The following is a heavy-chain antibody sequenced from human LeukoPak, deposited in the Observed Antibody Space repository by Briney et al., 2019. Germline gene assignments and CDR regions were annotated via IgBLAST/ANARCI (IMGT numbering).Heavy chain of an antibody. Sequence: PGGSLRLSCAASEFTFSSYGMHWVRQAPGEGLEWVAVIWYDGSNKFYADSVKGRFTISRDNSKNTLYLQMNSLRAEDTAVYYCARDKARTGTSFDYWGQRTLVTVSS. CDR3: ARDKARTGTSFDY. J-gene: IGHJ4*02. D-gene: IGHD1-7*01. CDR1: EFTFSSYG. CDR2: IWYDGSNK. V-gene: IGHV3-33*01.